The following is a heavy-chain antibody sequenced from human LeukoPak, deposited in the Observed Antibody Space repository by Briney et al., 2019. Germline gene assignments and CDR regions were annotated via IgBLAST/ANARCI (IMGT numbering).Heavy chain of an antibody. CDR1: GFTFSSYG. J-gene: IGHJ4*02. D-gene: IGHD3-10*01. Sequence: GGSLRLSCAASGFTFSSYGMSWVRQAPGKGLEWVSAISGSGGSTYYADSVKGRFTISRDNSKNTLYLQMNSLRAEDMAVYYCAKDGAMVRGVMDYWGQGTLVTVSS. V-gene: IGHV3-23*01. CDR3: AKDGAMVRGVMDY. CDR2: ISGSGGST.